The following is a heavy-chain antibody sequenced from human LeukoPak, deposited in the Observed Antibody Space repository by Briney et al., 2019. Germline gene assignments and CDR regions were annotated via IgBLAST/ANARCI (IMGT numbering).Heavy chain of an antibody. CDR2: INHSGST. J-gene: IGHJ4*02. Sequence: ASETLPLTCAVYGGSFSGYYWSWIRQPPGKGLEWIGEINHSGSTNYNPSLKSRVTISVDTSKNQFSLKLSSVTAADTAVYYCARGGPKQLGRHFDYWGQGTLVTVSS. V-gene: IGHV4-34*01. CDR1: GGSFSGYY. CDR3: ARGGPKQLGRHFDY. D-gene: IGHD6-13*01.